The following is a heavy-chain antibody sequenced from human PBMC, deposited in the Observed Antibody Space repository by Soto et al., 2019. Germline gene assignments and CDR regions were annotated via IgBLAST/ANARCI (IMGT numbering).Heavy chain of an antibody. CDR3: ARGRPGYSYGYPNWFDP. Sequence: PGGSLRLSCAASGFAFNIYEMNWVRQAPGKGLEWVSYISTSGTTIYYADSVKGRFTISRDNAKNSLYLQMNSLRAEDTAVYFWARGRPGYSYGYPNWFDPWGQGTLVTVSS. CDR2: ISTSGTTI. CDR1: GFAFNIYE. J-gene: IGHJ5*02. V-gene: IGHV3-48*03. D-gene: IGHD5-18*01.